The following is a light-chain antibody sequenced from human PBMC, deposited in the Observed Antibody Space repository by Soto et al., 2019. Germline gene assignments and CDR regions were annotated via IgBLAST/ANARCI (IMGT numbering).Light chain of an antibody. J-gene: IGKJ2*01. CDR1: QSVSSSY. V-gene: IGKV3-20*01. Sequence: EIVLTQSPGTLSLSPGERATLSCRASQSVSSSYLAWYQQKPGQAPRLLIYDASSRATGIPDRFSGSGSGTDFTLTISRLEPEDVAVYYCQQVGSAVYTVGPGTKVEIK. CDR3: QQVGSAVYT. CDR2: DAS.